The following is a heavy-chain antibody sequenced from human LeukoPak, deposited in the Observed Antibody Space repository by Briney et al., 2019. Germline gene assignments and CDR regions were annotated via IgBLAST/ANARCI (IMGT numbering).Heavy chain of an antibody. J-gene: IGHJ5*02. D-gene: IGHD3-3*01. CDR2: INPSGGST. Sequence: PRASVKVSCKASGYTFTSYYMHWVRQAPGQGLEWMGIINPSGGSTSYAQKFQGRVTMTRDMSTSTVYMELSSLRSEDTAVYYCARAPGNYYDFWSGVTSYGLFDPWGQGTLVTVSS. CDR3: ARAPGNYYDFWSGVTSYGLFDP. V-gene: IGHV1-46*01. CDR1: GYTFTSYY.